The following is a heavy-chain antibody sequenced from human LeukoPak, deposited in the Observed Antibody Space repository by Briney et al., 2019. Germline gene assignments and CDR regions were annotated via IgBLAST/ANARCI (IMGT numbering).Heavy chain of an antibody. J-gene: IGHJ3*02. Sequence: ASVKVSCKASGYTFTGYYMHWVRQAPGQGLEWMGWINPNSGGTNYAQKFQGGVTMTRDTSISTAYMELSRLRSDDTAVYYCARDTVTHSDSFDIWGQGTMVTVSS. D-gene: IGHD4-17*01. CDR3: ARDTVTHSDSFDI. CDR1: GYTFTGYY. V-gene: IGHV1-2*02. CDR2: INPNSGGT.